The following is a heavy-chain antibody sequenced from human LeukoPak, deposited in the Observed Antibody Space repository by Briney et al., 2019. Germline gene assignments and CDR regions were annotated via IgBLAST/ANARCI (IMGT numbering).Heavy chain of an antibody. Sequence: GASVKVSCKASGYTFTGYYMHWVRQAPGQGLEWMGRINPNSGGTNYAQKFQGRVTMTRDTSISTAYMELSRLRSDDTAVYYCARQPPHYGSGSYYIDYWGQGTLVTVSS. V-gene: IGHV1-2*06. D-gene: IGHD3-10*01. CDR3: ARQPPHYGSGSYYIDY. CDR2: INPNSGGT. CDR1: GYTFTGYY. J-gene: IGHJ4*02.